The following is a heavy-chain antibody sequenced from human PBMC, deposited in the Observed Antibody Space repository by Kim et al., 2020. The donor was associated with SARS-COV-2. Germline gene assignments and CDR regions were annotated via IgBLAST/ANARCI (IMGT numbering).Heavy chain of an antibody. D-gene: IGHD3-9*01. J-gene: IGHJ6*02. CDR2: SVSTGDT. Sequence: GGSLRLSCVTSGFTFSSYAMHWVRQVPGKGLEWVAVSVSTGDTYYLDSVKGRLTISRDDAKNSLFLQMNSLTPGDTAVYFCARGGGGEILTGYTRPYYYYGMDVWGQGTPVTVSS. CDR3: ARGGGGEILTGYTRPYYYYGMDV. V-gene: IGHV3-13*01. CDR1: GFTFSSYA.